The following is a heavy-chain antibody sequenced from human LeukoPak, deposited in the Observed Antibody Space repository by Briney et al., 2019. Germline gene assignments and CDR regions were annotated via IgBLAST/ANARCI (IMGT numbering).Heavy chain of an antibody. CDR3: ARARLDYGGNSYYFDY. Sequence: GGSLRLSCAASGFAFSSYWMSWVRQAPGKGLEWVANIKQDGSEKYYVDSVKGRFTISRDNAKNSLYLQMNSLRAEDTAVYYCARARLDYGGNSYYFDYWGQGTLVTVSS. CDR1: GFAFSSYW. D-gene: IGHD4-23*01. CDR2: IKQDGSEK. J-gene: IGHJ4*02. V-gene: IGHV3-7*01.